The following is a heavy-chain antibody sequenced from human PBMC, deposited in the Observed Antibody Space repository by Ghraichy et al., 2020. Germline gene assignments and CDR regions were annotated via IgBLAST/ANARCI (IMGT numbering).Heavy chain of an antibody. D-gene: IGHD2-2*01. V-gene: IGHV3-23*01. CDR2: VSNGGANT. J-gene: IGHJ4*02. CDR3: AKVPGAVVRGYFDY. CDR1: GFTFSSYA. Sequence: GGSLRLSCAASGFTFSSYAMTWVRQAPGKGLEWVSGVSNGGANTYYADSVKGRFTISRDNSKNTLYLQMNSLRAEDTAVYYCAKVPGAVVRGYFDYWGQGTLVTVSS.